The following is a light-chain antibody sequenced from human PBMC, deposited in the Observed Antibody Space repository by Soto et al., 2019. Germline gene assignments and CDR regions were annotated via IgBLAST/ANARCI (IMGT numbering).Light chain of an antibody. CDR2: GAS. J-gene: IGKJ1*01. CDR1: QSVSSSY. Sequence: DIVLTQSPGTLSLSPGERATLSCRASQSVSSSYLAWYQQKPGQAPRLLIYGASSRATGIPDRCSGSGSGTDFTLTISMLETEDFAVYYCQQYGSSETFGQGTKVDIK. V-gene: IGKV3-20*01. CDR3: QQYGSSET.